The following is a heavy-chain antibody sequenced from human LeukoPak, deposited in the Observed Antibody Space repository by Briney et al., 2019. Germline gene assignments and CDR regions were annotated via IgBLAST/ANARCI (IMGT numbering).Heavy chain of an antibody. Sequence: SDTLSLTCTVSASISSYYWSWIRQPPGKGLEWIGYIYYTGSTNYNPSLKSRVTISLDTSKNQLSLELSSVTAADTAVYYCARSYWNYVNYWGQGTQVTVSS. J-gene: IGHJ4*02. D-gene: IGHD1-7*01. CDR3: ARSYWNYVNY. CDR1: ASISSYY. CDR2: IYYTGST. V-gene: IGHV4-59*07.